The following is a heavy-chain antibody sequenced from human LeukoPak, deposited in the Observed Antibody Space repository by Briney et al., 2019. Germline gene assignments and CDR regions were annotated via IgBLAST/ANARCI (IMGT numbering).Heavy chain of an antibody. CDR2: ISGSGGST. CDR3: AKTSTYRVGAFDY. J-gene: IGHJ4*02. Sequence: GGSLRLSCAASGFTFSNYAMSWVRQAPGKGLEWVSDISGSGGSTYYADSVKGRFSISRDNSRNTLYLQMNSLRAVDTAVYYCAKTSTYRVGAFDYWGQETLVTVSS. D-gene: IGHD5-12*01. V-gene: IGHV3-23*01. CDR1: GFTFSNYA.